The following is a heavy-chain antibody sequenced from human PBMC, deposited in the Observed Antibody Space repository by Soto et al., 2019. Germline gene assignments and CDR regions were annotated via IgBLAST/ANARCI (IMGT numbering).Heavy chain of an antibody. Sequence: QVQLQESGPGLVKPSETLSLICAGAGVCIDSYYWSWIRQPPGKALEWIGYIYYSGTTNYNPSLKSRVTISVDTSKNQFSLRLSSVTAADTAVYYCARAGGRYAITAYDFWGPGTLVTVSS. CDR3: ARAGGRYAITAYDF. CDR2: IYYSGTT. CDR1: GVCIDSYY. D-gene: IGHD1-26*01. V-gene: IGHV4-59*01. J-gene: IGHJ3*01.